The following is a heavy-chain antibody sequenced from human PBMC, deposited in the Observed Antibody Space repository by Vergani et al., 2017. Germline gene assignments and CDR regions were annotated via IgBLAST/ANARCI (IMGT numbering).Heavy chain of an antibody. J-gene: IGHJ5*02. V-gene: IGHV3-21*01. Sequence: EVQLVESGGGLVKPGGSLRLSCAASGFTFSSYSMNWVRQAPGKGREWVSSISSSSSYIYYADSVKGRFTISRDNAKNSLYLQMNSLRAEDAAVYYCARDPYFEYSSSSDGFDPWGQGTLVTVSS. CDR2: ISSSSSYI. CDR3: ARDPYFEYSSSSDGFDP. D-gene: IGHD6-6*01. CDR1: GFTFSSYS.